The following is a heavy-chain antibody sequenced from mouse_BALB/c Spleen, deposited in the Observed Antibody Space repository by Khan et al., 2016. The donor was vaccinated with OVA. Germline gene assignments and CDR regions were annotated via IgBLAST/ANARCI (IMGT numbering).Heavy chain of an antibody. CDR1: GFSLTNYG. D-gene: IGHD2-10*01. CDR2: IWSDGSA. Sequence: QIQLVQSGPGLVAPSQSLSITCTISGFSLTNYGVHWVRQPPGKGLEWLVVIWSDGSATYNSALKSRLSISKDNSKNQVFLKMNSLQTDDTAMYYRARQPYYHYYIMDYWGQGTSVTVSS. CDR3: ARQPYYHYYIMDY. V-gene: IGHV2-6-1*01. J-gene: IGHJ4*01.